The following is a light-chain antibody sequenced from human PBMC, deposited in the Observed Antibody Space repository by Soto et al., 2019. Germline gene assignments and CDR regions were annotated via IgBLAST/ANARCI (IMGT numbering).Light chain of an antibody. V-gene: IGKV3-20*01. CDR1: ESVASSY. CDR2: GAS. J-gene: IGKJ1*01. Sequence: IGLSKSAGTVSLSPGEGATLSCRASESVASSYLAWYQQIPGQAPRLLIYGASSRATGIPDRFSGSGSGTDFTLTITRLQPEDFAVYYCQQYGRSPWTSGQGTKVDI. CDR3: QQYGRSPWT.